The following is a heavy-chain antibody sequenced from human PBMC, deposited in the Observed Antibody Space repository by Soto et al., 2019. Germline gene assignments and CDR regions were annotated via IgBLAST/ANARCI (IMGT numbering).Heavy chain of an antibody. CDR2: IYWDDDK. CDR3: AHRGGYCSGGSCYSAGWYFYL. D-gene: IGHD2-15*01. Sequence: QITLKESGPTLVKPTQTLTLTCTFSGFSLSTSGVGVGWIRQPPGKALEWLALIYWDDDKRYSPSLKSRLTISKDTSKSQVVLTMANTDPVDTATYYCAHRGGYCSGGSCYSAGWYFYLWGRGTLVTVSS. CDR1: GFSLSTSGVG. J-gene: IGHJ2*01. V-gene: IGHV2-5*02.